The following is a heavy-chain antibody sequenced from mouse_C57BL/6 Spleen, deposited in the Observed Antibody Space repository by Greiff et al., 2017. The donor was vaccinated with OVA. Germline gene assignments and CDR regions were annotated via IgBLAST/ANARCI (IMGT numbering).Heavy chain of an antibody. V-gene: IGHV1-42*01. CDR1: GYSFTGYY. Sequence: EVQLQQSGPELVKPGASVKISCKASGYSFTGYYMNWVKQSPEKSLEWIGEINPSTGGTTYNQKFKAKATLTVDKSSSTAYMQLKSLTSEDSAVYYCARDYGYGFAYWGQGTLVTVSA. D-gene: IGHD2-2*01. CDR2: INPSTGGT. CDR3: ARDYGYGFAY. J-gene: IGHJ3*01.